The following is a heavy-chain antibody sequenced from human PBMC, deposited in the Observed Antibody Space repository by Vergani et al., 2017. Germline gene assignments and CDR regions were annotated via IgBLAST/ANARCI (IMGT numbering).Heavy chain of an antibody. V-gene: IGHV3-33*01. Sequence: HVQLVESGGGVVQPGGSLRLSCVMSGFTVTNYAIFWVRQAPGKGLEWVSVIWHDGGNKHFADSVAGRFAISRDDSKKTVYLEMTNLRAEDTALYYCVRDRYEGTSPYNGRLLGHWGQGTRVTVSS. J-gene: IGHJ4*02. CDR2: IWHDGGNK. CDR1: GFTVTNYA. CDR3: VRDRYEGTSPYNGRLLGH. D-gene: IGHD1-1*01.